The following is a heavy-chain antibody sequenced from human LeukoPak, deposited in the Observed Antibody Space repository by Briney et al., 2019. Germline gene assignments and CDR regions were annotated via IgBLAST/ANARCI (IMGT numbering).Heavy chain of an antibody. CDR1: GFTFSASA. CDR2: VRGKAYNYAT. D-gene: IGHD6-19*01. V-gene: IGHV3-73*01. J-gene: IGHJ4*02. Sequence: PGGSLRLSCAASGFTFSASAMHWVRQASGKGLEWVGRVRGKAYNYATAYAASVKGRFTISRDDSKNTAYLQMNSLQTEDTAVYYCTFGHSCAWSFDNWGQGTLVTVSS. CDR3: TFGHSCAWSFDN.